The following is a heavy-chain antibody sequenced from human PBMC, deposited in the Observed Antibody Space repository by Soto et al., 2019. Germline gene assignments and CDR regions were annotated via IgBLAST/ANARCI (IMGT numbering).Heavy chain of an antibody. V-gene: IGHV3-33*01. D-gene: IGHD6-19*01. J-gene: IGHJ4*02. Sequence: QVQLVESGGGVVQPGRSLRLSCAASGFTFSSYGMHWVRQAPGKGLEWVAVIWYDGSNKYYADSVKGRFTSSRDNSKKTLYLQMNSLRAEDTAVYCCAREEDSRIAVSGPFDYWGQGTLVTVSS. CDR3: AREEDSRIAVSGPFDY. CDR2: IWYDGSNK. CDR1: GFTFSSYG.